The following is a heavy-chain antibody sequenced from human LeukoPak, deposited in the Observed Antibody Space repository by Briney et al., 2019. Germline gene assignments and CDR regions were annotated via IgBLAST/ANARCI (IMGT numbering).Heavy chain of an antibody. V-gene: IGHV3-48*01. Sequence: GGSLRLSCAASGFTFSSYSMNWVRQAPGKGLEWVSYISSSSSTIYYADSVKGRFTISRDNSKNTLYLQMNSLRAEDTAVYYCAKDIGDPPRVAFDIWGQGTMVTVSS. CDR1: GFTFSSYS. CDR3: AKDIGDPPRVAFDI. D-gene: IGHD2-21*01. J-gene: IGHJ3*02. CDR2: ISSSSSTI.